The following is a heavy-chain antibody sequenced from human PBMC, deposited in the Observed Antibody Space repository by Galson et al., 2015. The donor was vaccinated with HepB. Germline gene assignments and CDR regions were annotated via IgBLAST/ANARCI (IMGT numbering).Heavy chain of an antibody. V-gene: IGHV3-30*18. J-gene: IGHJ5*02. Sequence: SLRLSCATSGFTFSNYAVHWVRQAPGKGLEWMAVLSYGGSFKYYADSVKGRFTVSRDSSRSILYLQMNSLTPEDTAVYYCAKGGTGRITMMINRSLGVDPWGQGTLVTVSS. CDR2: LSYGGSFK. CDR1: GFTFSNYA. CDR3: AKGGTGRITMMINRSLGVDP. D-gene: IGHD3-22*01.